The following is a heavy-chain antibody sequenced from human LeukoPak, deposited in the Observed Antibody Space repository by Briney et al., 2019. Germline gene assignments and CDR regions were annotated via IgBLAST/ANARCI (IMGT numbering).Heavy chain of an antibody. V-gene: IGHV3-53*05. CDR1: GFTVSSIH. D-gene: IGHD1-26*01. Sequence: GGSLRLSCAASGFTVSSIHMVWVRQAPGKGLEWVSVTYTGGNSYYADSVKGRFIISRDISKNTLYLQMNSLRTEDTAVYYCAKGRVGANGYYYYGMDVWGQGTTVTVSS. CDR3: AKGRVGANGYYYYGMDV. CDR2: TYTGGNS. J-gene: IGHJ6*02.